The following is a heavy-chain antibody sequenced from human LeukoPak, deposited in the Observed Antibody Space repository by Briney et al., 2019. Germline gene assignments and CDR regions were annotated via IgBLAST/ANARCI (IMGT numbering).Heavy chain of an antibody. CDR2: IYYSGST. J-gene: IGHJ4*02. CDR1: GGSISSYY. V-gene: IGHV4-59*08. CDR3: ARGYSYGYWSAY. Sequence: SETLSLTCTVSGGSISSYYWSWIRQPPGKGLEWIGYIYYSGSTNYNPSLKSRVNISVDTSKNQFSLKRSSVTAAVTAVYYCARGYSYGYWSAYWGQGTSVTASS. D-gene: IGHD5-18*01.